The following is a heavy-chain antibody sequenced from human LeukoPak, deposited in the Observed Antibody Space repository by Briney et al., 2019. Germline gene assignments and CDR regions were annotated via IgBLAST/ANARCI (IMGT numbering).Heavy chain of an antibody. CDR2: INHSGST. D-gene: IGHD3-16*02. V-gene: IGHV4-34*01. CDR3: ARLRYDYVWGSYRYRDVLHWFDP. J-gene: IGHJ5*02. CDR1: GGSFSGYY. Sequence: SGTLSLTCAVYGGSFSGYYWSWVRQPPGKGLEWIGEINHSGSTNYNPSLKSRVTISVDTSKNQFSLKLSSVTAADTAVYYCARLRYDYVWGSYRYRDVLHWFDPWGQGTLVTVSS.